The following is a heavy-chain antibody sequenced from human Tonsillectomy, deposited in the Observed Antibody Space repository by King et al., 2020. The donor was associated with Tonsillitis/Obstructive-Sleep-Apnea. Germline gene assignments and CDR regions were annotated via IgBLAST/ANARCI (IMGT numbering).Heavy chain of an antibody. V-gene: IGHV4-4*07. CDR1: GGSISSYY. D-gene: IGHD6-19*01. Sequence: VQLQESGPGLVKPSETLSLTCTVSGGSISSYYWSWIRQPAGKGLEWIGRIYTSGSTNYNPSLKSRVTMSVDTSKNQFSLKLSSVTAADTDVYYCASEGSGAVGERWLVLYYFDYWGQGTLVTVSS. CDR3: ASEGSGAVGERWLVLYYFDY. J-gene: IGHJ4*02. CDR2: IYTSGST.